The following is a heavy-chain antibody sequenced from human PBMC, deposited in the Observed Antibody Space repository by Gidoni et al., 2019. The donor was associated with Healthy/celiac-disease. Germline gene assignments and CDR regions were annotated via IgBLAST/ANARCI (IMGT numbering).Heavy chain of an antibody. D-gene: IGHD6-19*01. CDR3: ASYWVGQWMYYFDY. V-gene: IGHV4-59*01. CDR1: GGCTSSYY. J-gene: IGHJ4*01. CDR2: IYYSGST. Sequence: QGQLQESGQGLVKPWETRSRACTGSGGCTSSYYWSWIRQPPGKGLEWLGYIYYSGSTHSNPSLQCRVTLSVATSMLQFSLTLSSVPAADTAVYYCASYWVGQWMYYFDYWGHGPLVTVSS.